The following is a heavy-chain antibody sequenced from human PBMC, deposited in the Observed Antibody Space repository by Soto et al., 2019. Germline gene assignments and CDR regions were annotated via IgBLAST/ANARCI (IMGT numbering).Heavy chain of an antibody. J-gene: IGHJ2*01. CDR3: ARDGDRYYDSSGSLYL. CDR2: IIPIFGTA. D-gene: IGHD3-22*01. V-gene: IGHV1-69*05. Sequence: QVQLVQSGAEVKKPGSSVKVSCKASGGTFSSYAISWVRQAPGQGLEWMGGIIPIFGTANYAQKFQGRVTITXXEXTXXAYMELSSLRSEDTAVYYCARDGDRYYDSSGSLYLWGRGTLVTVSS. CDR1: GGTFSSYA.